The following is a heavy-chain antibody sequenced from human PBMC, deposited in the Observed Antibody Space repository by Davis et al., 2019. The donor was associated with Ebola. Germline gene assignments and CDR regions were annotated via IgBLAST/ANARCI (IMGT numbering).Heavy chain of an antibody. CDR1: GGTFRSYA. J-gene: IGHJ6*02. CDR3: ARAPDGGRDGMDV. CDR2: IIPIFGTA. V-gene: IGHV1-69*05. D-gene: IGHD3-16*01. Sequence: SVQVSCKASGGTFRSYAISWVRQAPGQGLEWMGGIIPIFGTANYAQKFQGWVTMTRDTSISTAYMELSRLRSDDTAVYYCARAPDGGRDGMDVWGQGTTVTVSS.